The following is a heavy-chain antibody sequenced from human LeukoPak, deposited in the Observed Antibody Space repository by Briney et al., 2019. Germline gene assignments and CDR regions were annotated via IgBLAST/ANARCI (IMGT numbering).Heavy chain of an antibody. Sequence: SVKVSCKASGGTFSSYAISWVRQAPGQGLEWMGGIIPIFGTANYAQKFQGRVTITADKSTSTAYMELRSLRSDDTAVYYCARDDYVDSKGRFDPWGQGTLVTASS. J-gene: IGHJ5*02. CDR1: GGTFSSYA. D-gene: IGHD4-17*01. CDR2: IIPIFGTA. V-gene: IGHV1-69*06. CDR3: ARDDYVDSKGRFDP.